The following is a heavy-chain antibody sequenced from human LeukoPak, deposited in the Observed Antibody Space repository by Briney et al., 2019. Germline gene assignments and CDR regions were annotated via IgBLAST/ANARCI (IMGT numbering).Heavy chain of an antibody. V-gene: IGHV1-2*02. J-gene: IGHJ4*02. CDR2: INPNSGGT. Sequence: ASVKVSCKASGYTFTGYYMNWVRQAPGQGLEWMGWINPNSGGTNYAQKFQGRVTMTRDTSISTAYMELSRLRSDDTAVYYCARIMRAWTFSSGWYGYWGQGTLVTVSS. CDR1: GYTFTGYY. CDR3: ARIMRAWTFSSGWYGY. D-gene: IGHD6-19*01.